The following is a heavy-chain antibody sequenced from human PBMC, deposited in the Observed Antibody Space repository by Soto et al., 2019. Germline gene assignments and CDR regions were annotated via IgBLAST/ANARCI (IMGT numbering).Heavy chain of an antibody. CDR1: GFTFSSYA. D-gene: IGHD2-2*01. V-gene: IGHV3-64D*06. Sequence: PGGSLRLSCSASGFTFSSYAMHWVRQAPGRGLEYVSAISSNGGSTYYADSVKGRFTISRDNSKNTLYLQMSSLRAEDTAVYYCVKDFKVVPAATFDYWGQGTLVTVSS. CDR2: ISSNGGST. J-gene: IGHJ4*02. CDR3: VKDFKVVPAATFDY.